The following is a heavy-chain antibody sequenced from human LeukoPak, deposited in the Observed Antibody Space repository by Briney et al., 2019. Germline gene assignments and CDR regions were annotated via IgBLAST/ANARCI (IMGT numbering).Heavy chain of an antibody. Sequence: PSETLSLTCTVSGGSISSSSYYWGWIRQPPGKGLEWIGYIYYSGSTNYNPSLKSRVTISVDTSKNQFSLKLTSVTAADTAVYYCARGAGSYGYWGQGTLVTVSS. D-gene: IGHD3-10*01. CDR3: ARGAGSYGY. V-gene: IGHV4-61*05. J-gene: IGHJ4*02. CDR1: GGSISSSSYY. CDR2: IYYSGST.